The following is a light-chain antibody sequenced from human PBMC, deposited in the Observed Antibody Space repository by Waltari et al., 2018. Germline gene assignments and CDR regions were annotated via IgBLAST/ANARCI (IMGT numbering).Light chain of an antibody. J-gene: IGLJ3*02. CDR3: TSFTTRYTWL. CDR2: GVS. CDR1: SGDVGTSNY. Sequence: QSALTQPASVSGSPGQSITISCSGTSGDVGTSNYVSWYQQPPGKVPKLIISGVSKLPSWVSKRFSGSKSGNTASLGISGLQAEDEGDYYCTSFTTRYTWLFGGGTKVTVL. V-gene: IGLV2-14*01.